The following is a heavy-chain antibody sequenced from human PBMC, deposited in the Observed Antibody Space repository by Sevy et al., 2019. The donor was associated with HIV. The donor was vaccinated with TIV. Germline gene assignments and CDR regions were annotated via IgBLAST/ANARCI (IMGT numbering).Heavy chain of an antibody. CDR3: ARDKYYYDSSVCSI. J-gene: IGHJ3*02. CDR1: GFTFSSYA. CDR2: ISDSGGST. D-gene: IGHD3-22*01. Sequence: GGSLRLSCAASGFTFSSYAMSWVRQAPGKGLEWVSAISDSGGSTYYSDSVKGRFTISRDNFKNTLYLQMNSLRAEDTAVYYCARDKYYYDSSVCSIWGQGTMVTVSS. V-gene: IGHV3-23*01.